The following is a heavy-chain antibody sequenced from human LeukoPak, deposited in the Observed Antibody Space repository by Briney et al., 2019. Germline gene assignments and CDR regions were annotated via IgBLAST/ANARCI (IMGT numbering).Heavy chain of an antibody. CDR2: ISAYNGNT. D-gene: IGHD6-13*01. V-gene: IGHV1-18*01. J-gene: IGHJ4*02. CDR3: ATGGEKAATGDY. CDR1: GYTFTTYG. Sequence: ASVEVSCKASGYTFTTYGISWVRQAPGQGLEWMGWISAYNGNTNYAQKFQGRVTITRDTSASTAYMELSSLRSEDTAIYYCATGGEKAATGDYWGQGTLVTVSS.